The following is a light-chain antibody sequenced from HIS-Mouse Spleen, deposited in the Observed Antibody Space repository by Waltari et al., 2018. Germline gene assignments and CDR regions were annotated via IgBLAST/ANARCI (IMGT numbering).Light chain of an antibody. Sequence: SYELTQPPSVSVTPGQTARIPCPGDALPIKYAYLYQQKSGQAPVLVIYEDSKRPSGIPERFSGSSSGTMATLTISGAQVEDEADYYCYSTDSSGNHRVFGGGTKLTVL. CDR1: ALPIKY. CDR3: YSTDSSGNHRV. V-gene: IGLV3-10*01. CDR2: EDS. J-gene: IGLJ2*01.